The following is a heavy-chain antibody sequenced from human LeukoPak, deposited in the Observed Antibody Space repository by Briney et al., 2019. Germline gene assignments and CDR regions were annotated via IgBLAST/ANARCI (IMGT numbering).Heavy chain of an antibody. CDR1: GGTFSSYT. Sequence: GASVKVSCKASGGTFSSYTISWVRQAPGQGLEWMGGIIPIFGTANYAQKFQGRVTITADESTSTAYMELSSLRSEDTALYYCARDLPAPPPHKYFEYWDQGTLVTVSS. J-gene: IGHJ4*02. CDR2: IIPIFGTA. V-gene: IGHV1-69*13. CDR3: ARDLPAPPPHKYFEY.